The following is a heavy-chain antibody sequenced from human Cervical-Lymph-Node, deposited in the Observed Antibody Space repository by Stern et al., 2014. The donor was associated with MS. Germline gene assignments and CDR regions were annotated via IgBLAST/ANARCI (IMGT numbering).Heavy chain of an antibody. Sequence: QLVQSGAEVKKPGSSVKVSCKASGDTFSRNAIAWVRQAPGQGLEWMGGIIPVYGAPNYAQKFQGRVTVTADESTSTVYMELSSPRSEDTAVYYCARDLALNTGWYGHWGQGTQVTVSS. D-gene: IGHD2-8*02. CDR1: GDTFSRNA. CDR2: IIPVYGAP. CDR3: ARDLALNTGWYGH. J-gene: IGHJ5*02. V-gene: IGHV1-69*01.